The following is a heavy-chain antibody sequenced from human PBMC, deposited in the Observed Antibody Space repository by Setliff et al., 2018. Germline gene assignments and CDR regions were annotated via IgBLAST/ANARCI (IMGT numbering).Heavy chain of an antibody. Sequence: QAGGSLRLSCTVYGFSFNKYWMYWVRQAPGKGLEWVSRINGDATIAHYADSVKGRFTISRDNGRNTLYLQINSLRGEDTGVYFCAALDWGENFYNVDAWGKGTTVTVSS. V-gene: IGHV3-74*01. D-gene: IGHD7-27*01. CDR2: INGDATIA. J-gene: IGHJ6*03. CDR1: GFSFNKYW. CDR3: AALDWGENFYNVDA.